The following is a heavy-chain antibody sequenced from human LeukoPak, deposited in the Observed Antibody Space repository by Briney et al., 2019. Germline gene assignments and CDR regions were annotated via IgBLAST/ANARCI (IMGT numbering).Heavy chain of an antibody. V-gene: IGHV3-48*03. CDR3: ARDIILTGSYRSAGAFDI. J-gene: IGHJ3*02. CDR1: GFTFSSYE. D-gene: IGHD3-9*01. Sequence: PGGSLRLSCAASGFTFSSYEMNWVRQAPGKGLGWVSYISSSGSTIYYADSVKGRFTISRDNAKNSLYLQMNSLRAEDTAVYYCARDIILTGSYRSAGAFDIWGQGTMVTVSS. CDR2: ISSSGSTI.